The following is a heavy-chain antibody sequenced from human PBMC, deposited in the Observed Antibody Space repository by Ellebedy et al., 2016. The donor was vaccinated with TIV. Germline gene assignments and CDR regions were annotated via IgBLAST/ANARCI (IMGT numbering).Heavy chain of an antibody. Sequence: SETLSLXXTVSGGSISSYYWTWIRQLPGNGLEWIGYIYYSGNTKYNPSLESRVTTSVDTSKNQFSLKLTSVTAADTALYYCARDAYYYGSGSYSSFDYWGQGTLVTVSS. V-gene: IGHV4-59*01. CDR1: GGSISSYY. J-gene: IGHJ4*02. D-gene: IGHD3-10*01. CDR3: ARDAYYYGSGSYSSFDY. CDR2: IYYSGNT.